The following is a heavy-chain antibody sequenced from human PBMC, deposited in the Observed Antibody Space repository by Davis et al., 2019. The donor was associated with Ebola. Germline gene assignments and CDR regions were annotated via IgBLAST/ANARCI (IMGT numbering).Heavy chain of an antibody. CDR3: ARDLLVVVVTPGALDY. D-gene: IGHD3-22*01. J-gene: IGHJ4*02. CDR1: GGTFSSYA. V-gene: IGHV1-69*13. Sequence: AASVKVSCKASGGTFSSYAISWVRQAPGQGLEWMGGIIPIFGTANYAQKFQGRVTITADESTSTAYMELSSLRSEDTAVYYCARDLLVVVVTPGALDYWGQGTLVTVSS. CDR2: IIPIFGTA.